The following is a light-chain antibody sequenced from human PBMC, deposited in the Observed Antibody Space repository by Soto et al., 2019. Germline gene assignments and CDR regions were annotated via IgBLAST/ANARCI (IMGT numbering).Light chain of an antibody. V-gene: IGKV3-20*01. CDR1: QSVFSSF. Sequence: EIVLTQSPGTLSLSPGGRATLSCSASQSVFSSFLAWYQQKPGQAPRLLIYGASSRATGIPDRFGGSGSGTDFTLSISRLEPEDFAVYYCQQYGSSPRTFGQGTKVDIK. CDR2: GAS. CDR3: QQYGSSPRT. J-gene: IGKJ1*01.